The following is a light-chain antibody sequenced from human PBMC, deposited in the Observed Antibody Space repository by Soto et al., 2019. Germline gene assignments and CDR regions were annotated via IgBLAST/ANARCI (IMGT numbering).Light chain of an antibody. V-gene: IGKV1-5*01. J-gene: IGKJ1*01. Sequence: DIQLTHSPSTLSASVGDSVTITCRASQSISSWLAWYQQKPGKAPKLLIYDASSLESGVPSRFSGSGSGTEFTLTISSLQPDDFATYYCQQYNSYWTFGQGTKVDI. CDR2: DAS. CDR3: QQYNSYWT. CDR1: QSISSW.